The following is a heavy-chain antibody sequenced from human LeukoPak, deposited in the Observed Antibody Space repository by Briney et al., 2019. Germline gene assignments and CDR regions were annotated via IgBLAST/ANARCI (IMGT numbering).Heavy chain of an antibody. CDR2: INPNSGGT. CDR1: GYTFTGYY. Sequence: ASVKVSCKASGYTFTGYYMHWVRQAPGQGLEWMGWINPNSGGTNYAQKFQGRVTMTRDTPISTAYMELSRLRSDDTAVYYCARDLYYDFWSGYSYWGQGTLVTVSS. D-gene: IGHD3-3*01. V-gene: IGHV1-2*02. J-gene: IGHJ4*02. CDR3: ARDLYYDFWSGYSY.